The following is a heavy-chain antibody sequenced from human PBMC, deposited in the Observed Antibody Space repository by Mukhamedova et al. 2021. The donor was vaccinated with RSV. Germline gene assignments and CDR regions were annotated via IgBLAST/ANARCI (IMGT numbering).Heavy chain of an antibody. Sequence: SWVRQAPGQGLEWMGWISAYNGNTNYAQKLQGRVTMTTDTSTSTAYMELRSLRSDDTAVYYCAREPNQPWFGETNFDYWGQGTLV. CDR2: ISAYNGNT. CDR3: AREPNQPWFGETNFDY. J-gene: IGHJ4*02. V-gene: IGHV1-18*01. D-gene: IGHD3-10*01.